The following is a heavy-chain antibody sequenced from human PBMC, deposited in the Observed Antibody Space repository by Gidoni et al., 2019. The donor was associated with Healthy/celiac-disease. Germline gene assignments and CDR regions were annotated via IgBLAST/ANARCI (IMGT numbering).Heavy chain of an antibody. D-gene: IGHD2-2*01. CDR1: GFTFSSYS. CDR3: ARDYCSSTSCYLGYYYYGMDV. Sequence: EVQLVESGGGLVKPGGSLRLSCAASGFTFSSYSMNWVRQAPGKGLEWVSSISSSSSYIYYADSVKGRFTISRDNAKNSLYLQMNSLRAEDTAVYYCARDYCSSTSCYLGYYYYGMDVWGQGTTVTVSS. CDR2: ISSSSSYI. J-gene: IGHJ6*02. V-gene: IGHV3-21*01.